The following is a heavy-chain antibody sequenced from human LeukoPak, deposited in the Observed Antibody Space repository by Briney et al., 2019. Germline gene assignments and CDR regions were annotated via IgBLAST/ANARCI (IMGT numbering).Heavy chain of an antibody. D-gene: IGHD5-12*01. CDR2: INWNSDSI. CDR1: GFTFDDYA. V-gene: IGHV3-9*01. J-gene: IGHJ4*02. CDR3: AINGGGDSGYGNFDY. Sequence: PGGSLRLSCAVSGFTFDDYAMHWVRQVPGKGLEWVSGINWNSDSIGYADSVKGRFTTSRDNAKTSLYLQMDSLRAEDTAFYYCAINGGGDSGYGNFDYWGQGTLVTVFS.